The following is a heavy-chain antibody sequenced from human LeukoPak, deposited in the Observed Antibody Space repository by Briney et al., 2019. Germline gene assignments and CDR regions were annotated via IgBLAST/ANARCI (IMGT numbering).Heavy chain of an antibody. Sequence: SETLSLTCTVSGGSISSYYWSWIRQPPGKGLEWIGYIYYSGSTNYNPSLKSRVTISVDTSKNQFSLKLSSVTAADTAVYYCARDSEWNDALDYWGQGTLVTVSS. CDR2: IYYSGST. D-gene: IGHD1-1*01. J-gene: IGHJ4*02. CDR3: ARDSEWNDALDY. V-gene: IGHV4-59*01. CDR1: GGSISSYY.